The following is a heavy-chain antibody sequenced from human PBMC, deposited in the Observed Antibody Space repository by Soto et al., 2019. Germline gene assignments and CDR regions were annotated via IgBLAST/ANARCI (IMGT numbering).Heavy chain of an antibody. V-gene: IGHV1-3*01. D-gene: IGHD2-8*02. CDR1: GYTFTNYV. CDR3: ARGRASWYWDF. CDR2: INAGTGNT. Sequence: ASVKVSCKTFGYTFTNYVIQCVRQAPGQGLEWMGWINAGTGNTKYSQKLQDRLTISRDTSAATAYLDLSRLASEDTAVYYCARGRASWYWDFWGHGTLVTVSS. J-gene: IGHJ4*01.